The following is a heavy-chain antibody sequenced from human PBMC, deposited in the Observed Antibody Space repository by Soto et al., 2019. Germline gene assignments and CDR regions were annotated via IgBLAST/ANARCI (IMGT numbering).Heavy chain of an antibody. D-gene: IGHD3-22*01. Sequence: SETLSLTCTVSGGSISSGGYYWSWIRQHPGKGLEWIGYIYYSGSTYYNPSLKSRVTISVDTSKNQFSLKLSSVTAADTAGYYCARVPSITMIARAFDIWGQGTMVTVSS. CDR2: IYYSGST. CDR3: ARVPSITMIARAFDI. V-gene: IGHV4-31*03. J-gene: IGHJ3*02. CDR1: GGSISSGGYY.